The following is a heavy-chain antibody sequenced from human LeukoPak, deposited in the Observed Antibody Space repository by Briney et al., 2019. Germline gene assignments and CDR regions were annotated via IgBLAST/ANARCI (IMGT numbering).Heavy chain of an antibody. V-gene: IGHV5-51*01. CDR1: GYSFTSYW. Sequence: GESLKISLKGSGYSFTSYWIGWVRQMPGKGLGWIGIIYPGDSDTRYSPPFQGQVTISADKSICTAYLKWRSLKATDTAMYYCARASYYYGSGSYDNPFDYWGQGTLVTVSS. CDR2: IYPGDSDT. D-gene: IGHD3-10*01. J-gene: IGHJ4*02. CDR3: ARASYYYGSGSYDNPFDY.